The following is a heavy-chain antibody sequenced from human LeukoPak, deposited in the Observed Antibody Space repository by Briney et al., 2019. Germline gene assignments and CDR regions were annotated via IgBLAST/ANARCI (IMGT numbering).Heavy chain of an antibody. V-gene: IGHV4-59*01. CDR1: GGSISSYY. J-gene: IGHJ2*01. CDR2: IYYSGST. D-gene: IGHD2-2*01. CDR3: ARGPDIVVVPAAYWYFDL. Sequence: SETLSLTCTVSGGSISSYYWSWIRQPPGKGLEWIGYIYYSGSTNYNPSLKSRVTISVDRSKNQFSLKLSSVTAADTAVYYCARGPDIVVVPAAYWYFDLWGRGTLVTVSS.